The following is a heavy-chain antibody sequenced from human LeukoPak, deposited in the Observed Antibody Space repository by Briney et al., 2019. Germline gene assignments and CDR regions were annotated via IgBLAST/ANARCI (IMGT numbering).Heavy chain of an antibody. V-gene: IGHV4-4*02. J-gene: IGHJ6*03. Sequence: SETLSLTCAVSGGSISSSNWWSWVRQPPGKGLEWIGEIYHSGSTKYNPSLKSRVTISVDTSKNQFSLRLSAVTAADTAVYYCASVRRGFGESSKYYSYYYMDVWGNGTTVTISS. D-gene: IGHD3-10*01. CDR1: GGSISSSNW. CDR2: IYHSGST. CDR3: ASVRRGFGESSKYYSYYYMDV.